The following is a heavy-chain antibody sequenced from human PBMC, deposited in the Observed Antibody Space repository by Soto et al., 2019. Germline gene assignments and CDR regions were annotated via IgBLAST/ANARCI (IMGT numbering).Heavy chain of an antibody. V-gene: IGHV3-48*03. D-gene: IGHD3-3*01. Sequence: LRLSCAASGFTFSSYEMNWVRQAPGKGLEWVSYISSSGSTIYYADSVKGRFTISRDNAKNSLYLQMNSLRAEDTAVYYCARHYTIFGVVIHFDYWGQGTLVTVSS. CDR3: ARHYTIFGVVIHFDY. CDR1: GFTFSSYE. J-gene: IGHJ4*02. CDR2: ISSSGSTI.